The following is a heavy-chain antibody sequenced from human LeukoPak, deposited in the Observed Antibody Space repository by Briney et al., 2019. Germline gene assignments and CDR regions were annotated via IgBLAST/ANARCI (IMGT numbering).Heavy chain of an antibody. CDR3: ERLVPDVWGSYRFDP. V-gene: IGHV4-39*01. Sequence: PSEALSLTCTVSGGSISSSSYYWGWIRQPPGKGLEWIGSIFYSGSTYYNPSLESRVTISVDTSKNQFSLKLTSVTAADTAVYYCERLVPDVWGSYRFDPWGQGTLVTVSS. D-gene: IGHD3-16*02. J-gene: IGHJ5*02. CDR2: IFYSGST. CDR1: GGSISSSSYY.